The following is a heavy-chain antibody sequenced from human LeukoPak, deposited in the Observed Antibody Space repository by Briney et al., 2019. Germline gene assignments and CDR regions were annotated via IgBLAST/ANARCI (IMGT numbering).Heavy chain of an antibody. J-gene: IGHJ5*02. CDR3: AREYYGSGSYYTQP. CDR1: GFTVSGNY. CDR2: IYSGGST. Sequence: PGGSLRLSCAASGFTVSGNYMSWVRQAPGKGLEWVSVIYSGGSTYYADSVKGRLTISRDNSKNTLYLQMNSRRAEDTAVYYCAREYYGSGSYYTQPWGQGTLVTVSS. D-gene: IGHD3-10*01. V-gene: IGHV3-53*01.